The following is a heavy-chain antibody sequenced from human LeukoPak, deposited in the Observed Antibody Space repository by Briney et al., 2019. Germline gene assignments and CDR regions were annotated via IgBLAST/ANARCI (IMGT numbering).Heavy chain of an antibody. V-gene: IGHV3-48*01. D-gene: IGHD1-26*01. CDR2: ISSSSSTI. CDR1: GFTFSGYN. J-gene: IGHJ6*03. CDR3: ARDPYSGNYGNYYYYYMDV. Sequence: GGSLRLSCAASGFTFSGYNMNWVRQAPGKGLEWVSYISSSSSTIYYADSVKGRFTISRDNAKNSLYLQMNSLRAEDTALYFCARDPYSGNYGNYYYYYMDVWGKGTTVTISS.